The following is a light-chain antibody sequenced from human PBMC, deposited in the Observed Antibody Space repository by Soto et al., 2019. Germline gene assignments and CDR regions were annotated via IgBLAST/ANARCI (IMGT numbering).Light chain of an antibody. Sequence: EIVLTQSPGTLSLSPGDRATLSCRASQSVSFSYLACYQQKAGQAPRLLIYGATSRATGIPDRFSGSESGTDFTLTISRLEPEDFAVYYCQQYGSSPLTFGGGTKVEIK. CDR3: QQYGSSPLT. CDR2: GAT. CDR1: QSVSFSY. V-gene: IGKV3-20*01. J-gene: IGKJ4*01.